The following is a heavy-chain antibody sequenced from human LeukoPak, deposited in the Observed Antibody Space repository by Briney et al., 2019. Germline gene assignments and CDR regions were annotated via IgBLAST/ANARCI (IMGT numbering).Heavy chain of an antibody. CDR2: ISGSGDST. J-gene: IGHJ4*02. D-gene: IGHD4-17*01. V-gene: IGHV3-23*01. CDR1: GFTFSSYA. Sequence: GGSLRLSCAASGFTFSSYAMSWVRQAPGKGLEWVSGISGSGDSTDYADSVKGRFTISRDNSKNTVHLRMNSLRAEDTAVYYCAKSYGDYLGYFDSWGQGTLVTVSS. CDR3: AKSYGDYLGYFDS.